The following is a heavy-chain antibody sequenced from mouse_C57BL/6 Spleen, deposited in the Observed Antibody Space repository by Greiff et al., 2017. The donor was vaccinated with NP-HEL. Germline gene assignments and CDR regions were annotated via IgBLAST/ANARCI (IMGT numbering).Heavy chain of an antibody. Sequence: EVKLMESGGGLVKPGGSLKLSCAASGFTFSSYAMSWVRQTPEKRLEWVATISDGGSYTYYPDNVKGRFTISRDNAKNNLYLQMSHLKSEDTAMYYCARDGSQFAYWGQGTLVTVSA. D-gene: IGHD2-3*01. CDR1: GFTFSSYA. V-gene: IGHV5-4*03. CDR3: ARDGSQFAY. J-gene: IGHJ3*01. CDR2: ISDGGSYT.